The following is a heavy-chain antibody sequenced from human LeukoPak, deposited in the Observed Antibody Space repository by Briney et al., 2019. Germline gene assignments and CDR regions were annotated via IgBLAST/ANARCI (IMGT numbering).Heavy chain of an antibody. V-gene: IGHV4-31*03. D-gene: IGHD4-23*01. CDR1: GGSISSGGYY. J-gene: IGHJ3*02. CDR3: ARDRVVVTHAFDI. Sequence: SETLSLTCTVSGGSISSGGYYWSWIRQHPGKGLEWIGYIYYSGSTYYNPSLKSRVTISVDTSKNQFSLKLSSVTAADTAVYYCARDRVVVTHAFDIWGQGTMVTVSS. CDR2: IYYSGST.